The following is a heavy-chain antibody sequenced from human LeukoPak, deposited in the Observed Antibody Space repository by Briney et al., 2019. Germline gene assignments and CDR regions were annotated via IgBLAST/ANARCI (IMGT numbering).Heavy chain of an antibody. CDR2: ISGSGDST. CDR3: PKGCAASGCYTSEY. V-gene: IGHV3-23*01. CDR1: GFTFSSYA. Sequence: GGSLRPSCAASGFTFSSYAMSWVRQAPGRGLEWVSTISGSGDSTYYAESVKGRFTISRDNSKNTLYLQMNSLRPEDTAVYYCPKGCAASGCYTSEYWGQGTLVTVSS. D-gene: IGHD2-2*02. J-gene: IGHJ4*02.